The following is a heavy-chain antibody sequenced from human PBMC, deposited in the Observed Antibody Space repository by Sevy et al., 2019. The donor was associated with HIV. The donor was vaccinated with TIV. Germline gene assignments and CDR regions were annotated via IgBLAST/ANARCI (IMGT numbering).Heavy chain of an antibody. V-gene: IGHV3-7*01. J-gene: IGHJ4*02. CDR1: GFTFSSYW. D-gene: IGHD5-18*01. Sequence: GGSLRLSCAASGFTFSSYWMSWVRQAPGKGLEWVATMKEDGSERNYVDSVKGRFTISRDNAKNSLYLQMNSLRAEDTAVYYCVREGVGGYSYSLDCWGLGTLVTVSS. CDR3: VREGVGGYSYSLDC. CDR2: MKEDGSER.